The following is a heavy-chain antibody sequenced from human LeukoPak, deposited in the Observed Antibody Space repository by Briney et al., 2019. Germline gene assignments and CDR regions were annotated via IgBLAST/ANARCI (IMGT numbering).Heavy chain of an antibody. CDR3: ARDLGITISHAFDI. Sequence: ASVKVSCKASGYTFTSYYMHWVRQAPGQALEWMGIINPSGGSTSYAQKFQGRVTMTRDMSTSTAYMELRSLRSDDTAVYYCARDLGITISHAFDIWGQGTMVTVSS. CDR2: INPSGGST. CDR1: GYTFTSYY. D-gene: IGHD3-9*01. J-gene: IGHJ3*02. V-gene: IGHV1-46*01.